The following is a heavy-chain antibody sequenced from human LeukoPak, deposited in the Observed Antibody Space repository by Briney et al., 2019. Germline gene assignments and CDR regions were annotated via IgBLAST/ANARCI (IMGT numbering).Heavy chain of an antibody. CDR2: IKQDGSEK. D-gene: IGHD1-26*01. J-gene: IGHJ4*02. Sequence: GGSLRLSCAASGFTVSSNYMSWVRQAPGKGLEWVANIKQDGSEKYYVDSVKGRFTISRDNAKNSLYLQMNSLRAEDTAVYYCARDRVGYFDYWGQGTLVTASS. CDR1: GFTVSSNY. V-gene: IGHV3-7*04. CDR3: ARDRVGYFDY.